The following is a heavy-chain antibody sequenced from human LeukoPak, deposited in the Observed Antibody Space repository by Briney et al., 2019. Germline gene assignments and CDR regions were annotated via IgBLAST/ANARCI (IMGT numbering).Heavy chain of an antibody. CDR3: ARVDRAYCSGGSCYKRSYYYYMDV. CDR1: GFTFSSYW. Sequence: PGGSLRLSCAASGFTFSSYWMHWVRQAPGKGLVWVSRINSDGSSTSYADSVKGRFTISGDNAKNTLYLQMNSLRAEDTAVYYCARVDRAYCSGGSCYKRSYYYYMDVWGKGTTVTISS. CDR2: INSDGSST. D-gene: IGHD2-15*01. V-gene: IGHV3-74*01. J-gene: IGHJ6*03.